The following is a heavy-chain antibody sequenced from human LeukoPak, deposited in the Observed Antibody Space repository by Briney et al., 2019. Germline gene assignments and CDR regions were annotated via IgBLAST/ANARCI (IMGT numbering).Heavy chain of an antibody. CDR1: GYTFTSYG. D-gene: IGHD2-8*01. Sequence: GASVKVSCKASGYTFTSYGISWVRQAPGQGLEWMGWISAYNGNTNYAQKLHGRVTMTTDTSTSTAYMGLRSLRSDDTAVYYCARGHPATNYAIPRKYYYYGMDVWGQGTTVTVSS. V-gene: IGHV1-18*01. CDR2: ISAYNGNT. J-gene: IGHJ6*02. CDR3: ARGHPATNYAIPRKYYYYGMDV.